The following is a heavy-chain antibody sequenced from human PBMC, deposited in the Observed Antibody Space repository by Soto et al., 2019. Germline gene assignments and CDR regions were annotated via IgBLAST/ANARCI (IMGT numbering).Heavy chain of an antibody. D-gene: IGHD3-22*01. CDR3: ATDPYYYDSSGYFN. CDR1: GYTFTSSG. Sequence: ASVKVSCKASGYTFTSSGMSWVRQAPGQGLEWMGWISAHTGSSEYAQRSQGRVTMTEDTSTDTAYMELSSLRSEDTAVYYCATDPYYYDSSGYFNWGQGTLVTVSS. J-gene: IGHJ4*02. CDR2: ISAHTGSS. V-gene: IGHV1-18*01.